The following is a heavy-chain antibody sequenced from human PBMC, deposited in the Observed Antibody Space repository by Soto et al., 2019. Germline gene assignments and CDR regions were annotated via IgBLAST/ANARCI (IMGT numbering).Heavy chain of an antibody. Sequence: QVQLVQSGAEVKKPGSSVRVSCKASGGSFSYYAISWVRQAPGQGLEWMGGIIPFSAAANYAQKFQGRVTITADESTRMVYMELSSLRPEDTAVYYCARSGEAYYDVLTGSYIGSWFDPWGQGTLVTVSS. J-gene: IGHJ5*02. D-gene: IGHD3-9*01. CDR2: IIPFSAAA. CDR1: GGSFSYYA. V-gene: IGHV1-69*01. CDR3: ARSGEAYYDVLTGSYIGSWFDP.